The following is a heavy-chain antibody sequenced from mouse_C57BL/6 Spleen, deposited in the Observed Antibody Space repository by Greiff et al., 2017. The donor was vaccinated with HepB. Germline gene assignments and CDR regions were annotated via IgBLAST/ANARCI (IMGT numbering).Heavy chain of an antibody. D-gene: IGHD2-5*01. V-gene: IGHV5-17*01. J-gene: IGHJ3*01. CDR3: ARAYYSNFWFAY. Sequence: EVNLVESGGGLVKPGGSLKLSCAASGFTFSDYGMHWVRQAPEKGLEWVAYISSGSSTIYYADTVKGRFTISRDNAKNTLFLQMTSLRSEDTAMYYCARAYYSNFWFAYWGQGTLVTVSA. CDR2: ISSGSSTI. CDR1: GFTFSDYG.